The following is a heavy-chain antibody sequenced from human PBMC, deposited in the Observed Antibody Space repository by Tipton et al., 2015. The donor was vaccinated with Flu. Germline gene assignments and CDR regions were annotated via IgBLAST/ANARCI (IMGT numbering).Heavy chain of an antibody. CDR2: IYTSGNT. D-gene: IGHD6-19*01. Sequence: TLSLTCNVSGGALSGYYWSWIRQRAGKGLEWIGRIYTSGNTNYSPSLKSRVTMSVDTSKNQFSLKLSSMTAADTAVYYCARGQGNSGLRYFDYGGQGTLVTVSS. J-gene: IGHJ4*02. CDR3: ARGQGNSGLRYFDY. CDR1: GGALSGYY. V-gene: IGHV4-4*07.